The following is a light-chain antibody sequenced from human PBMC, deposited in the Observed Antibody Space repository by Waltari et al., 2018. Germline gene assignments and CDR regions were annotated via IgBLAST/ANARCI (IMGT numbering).Light chain of an antibody. Sequence: QSALTQPASVSGSPGPSITIPCTGTSSDGGGYNYVSWYQQHPGKAPKLIIFDVSDRPSGVSNRFSGSKSGNTASLTISGLQAEDEADYYCSSYIGSSTLELFGGGTSLTVL. CDR3: SSYIGSSTLEL. CDR1: SSDGGGYNY. CDR2: DVS. J-gene: IGLJ2*01. V-gene: IGLV2-14*03.